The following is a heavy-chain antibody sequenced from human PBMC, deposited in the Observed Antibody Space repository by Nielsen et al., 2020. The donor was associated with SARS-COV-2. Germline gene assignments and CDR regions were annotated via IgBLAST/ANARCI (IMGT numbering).Heavy chain of an antibody. V-gene: IGHV5-10-1*01. CDR2: IDPSDSYT. CDR1: GYSFTSYW. J-gene: IGHJ6*03. Sequence: GESLKISCKGSGYSFTSYWISWVRQMPGKGLEWMGRIDPSDSYTNYSPSFQGHVTISADKSISTAYLQWSSLKASDTAMYYCARHPNYYYYMDVWGKGTTVTVSS. CDR3: ARHPNYYYYMDV.